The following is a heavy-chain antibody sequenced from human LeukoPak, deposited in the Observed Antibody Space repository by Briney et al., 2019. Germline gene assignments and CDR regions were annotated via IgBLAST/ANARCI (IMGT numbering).Heavy chain of an antibody. D-gene: IGHD1-26*01. CDR3: AREGGSYSNYFDY. CDR2: IYSDGIST. J-gene: IGHJ4*02. Sequence: GGSLRLSCAAAGFTFSSYWMHWVRQAPGKGLVWVSRIYSDGISTRYADSVKGRFTISRENATSTLYLQMNSVRDENTALYYSAREGGSYSNYFDYWGPGTLVTASS. V-gene: IGHV3-74*01. CDR1: GFTFSSYW.